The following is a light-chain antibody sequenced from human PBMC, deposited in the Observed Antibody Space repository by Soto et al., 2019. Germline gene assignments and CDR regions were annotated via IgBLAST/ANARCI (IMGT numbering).Light chain of an antibody. CDR3: QQYNSYPWT. V-gene: IGKV1-5*01. J-gene: IGKJ1*01. CDR1: QSISSW. Sequence: DIQMTQSPSTLSASVGDRVTITCRASQSISSWLAWYQQKPGKAPTLLIYDASSLESGVPSRFSGSGSGTDLTLTISSLQPDYFVNYYCQQYNSYPWTFGQGTKVEIK. CDR2: DAS.